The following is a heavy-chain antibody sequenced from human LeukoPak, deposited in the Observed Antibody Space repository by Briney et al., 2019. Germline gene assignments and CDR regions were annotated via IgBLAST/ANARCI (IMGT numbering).Heavy chain of an antibody. CDR1: GYTFTNYD. V-gene: IGHV1-8*01. CDR3: ALGYCSSNTCPDYNYYYMDV. CDR2: MNPNSGNT. D-gene: IGHD2-2*01. Sequence: ASVKVSCKASGYTFTNYDINWLRQATGEGLEWMGWMNPNSGNTGYAQKFQGRVTMTRNTSISTAYMELSSLRSEDTAVYYCALGYCSSNTCPDYNYYYMDVWGKGTTVTVS. J-gene: IGHJ6*03.